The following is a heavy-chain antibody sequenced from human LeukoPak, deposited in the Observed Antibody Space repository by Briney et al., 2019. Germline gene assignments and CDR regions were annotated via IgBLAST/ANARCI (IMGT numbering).Heavy chain of an antibody. D-gene: IGHD4-17*01. CDR3: ARGATVTQFGY. CDR1: GGSFSGYY. J-gene: IGHJ4*02. CDR2: INHSGST. Sequence: SETLSLTCAVYGGSFSGYYWSWIRQPPGKGLEWIGEINHSGSTNYNPSLKSRVTISVDTSKNQFSLKLSSVTAADTAVYYCARGATVTQFGYWGQGTLVTVSS. V-gene: IGHV4-34*01.